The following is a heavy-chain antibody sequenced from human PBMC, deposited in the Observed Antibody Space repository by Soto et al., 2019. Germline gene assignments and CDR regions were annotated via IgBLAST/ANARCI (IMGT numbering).Heavy chain of an antibody. V-gene: IGHV3-9*01. CDR2: ISWNSGSI. CDR1: GFTFDDYA. J-gene: IGHJ4*02. Sequence: EVQLVESGGGLVQPGRSLRLSCAASGFTFDDYAMHWVRQAPGKGLEWVSGISWNSGSIGYSDSVKGRFTISRDNAKNSLYLPMNSLRAEETALYFCAEDRGLVLSFYFDYWGQGTLVTVSS. CDR3: AEDRGLVLSFYFDY. D-gene: IGHD6-19*01.